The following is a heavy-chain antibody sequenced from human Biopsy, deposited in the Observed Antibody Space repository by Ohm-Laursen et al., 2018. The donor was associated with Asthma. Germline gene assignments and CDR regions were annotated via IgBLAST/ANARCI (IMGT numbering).Heavy chain of an antibody. D-gene: IGHD3-10*02. J-gene: IGHJ4*02. Sequence: SLRLSCTASGFTFGNFWMSWGRQTPGKGLEWVATITGDGRQKFYVDSVTGRFTISRDNSKNSLYLQMNSVRDGDTAVYLGARFVRAEEGVFWGQGTRVTVSP. CDR2: ITGDGRQK. CDR3: ARFVRAEEGVF. CDR1: GFTFGNFW. V-gene: IGHV3-7*01.